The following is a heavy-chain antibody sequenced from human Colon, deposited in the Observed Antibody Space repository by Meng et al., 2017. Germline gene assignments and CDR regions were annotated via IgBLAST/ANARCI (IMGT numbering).Heavy chain of an antibody. J-gene: IGHJ4*02. Sequence: VQLVQSGAEGKKPGASVKVSCKASGYTFTDYHMHWVRQAPGQGLEWMGRIDPNSGGTNYAQKFQGRVTMTRDTSITTAYMELSRLRSDDTAVYYCARVLFSGSYPSGYWGQGTLVTVSS. D-gene: IGHD1-26*01. V-gene: IGHV1-2*06. CDR3: ARVLFSGSYPSGY. CDR2: IDPNSGGT. CDR1: GYTFTDYH.